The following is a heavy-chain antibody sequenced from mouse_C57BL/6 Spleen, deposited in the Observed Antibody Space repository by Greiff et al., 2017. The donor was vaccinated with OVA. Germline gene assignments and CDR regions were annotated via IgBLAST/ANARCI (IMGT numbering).Heavy chain of an antibody. D-gene: IGHD1-1*01. Sequence: ELMLVESGGGLVKPGGSLKLSCAASGFTFSDYEMHWVRQAPEKGLELVAYISSCSSTIYYADTVTGRFTISRDNAKHTLFLQMTRLRSEDKAMYYCAAPGSPHYYAMDYWGQGTSVTVSS. J-gene: IGHJ4*01. CDR2: ISSCSSTI. CDR1: GFTFSDYE. CDR3: AAPGSPHYYAMDY. V-gene: IGHV5-17*01.